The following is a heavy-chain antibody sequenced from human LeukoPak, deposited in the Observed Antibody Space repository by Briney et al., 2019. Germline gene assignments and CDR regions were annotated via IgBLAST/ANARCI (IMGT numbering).Heavy chain of an antibody. CDR3: ARASEPSSGWYIGYYYGMDV. V-gene: IGHV3-30*04. CDR2: ILYDGSNK. J-gene: IGHJ6*02. Sequence: GGSLRLSCAASGFTFSSYAMHWVRQAPGKGLEWVAVILYDGSNKYYADSVKGRFTISRDNSKNTLYLQMNSLRAEDTAVYYCARASEPSSGWYIGYYYGMDVWGQGTTVTVSS. CDR1: GFTFSSYA. D-gene: IGHD6-19*01.